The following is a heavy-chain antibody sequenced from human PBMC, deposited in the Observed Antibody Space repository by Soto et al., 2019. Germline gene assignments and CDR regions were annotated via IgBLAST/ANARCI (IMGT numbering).Heavy chain of an antibody. J-gene: IGHJ5*02. CDR3: ARASYSSSKTLLFEP. Sequence: EVQLVESGGGLVQPGGSLRLSCAASRFTFSSFWFHWVRQAPGKGLVWVSQINSDGSNTSYADSVKGRFTISRDNAKNTLYLQMNSLRPYDTAVYYCARASYSSSKTLLFEPWGQGTLVTVSS. D-gene: IGHD6-13*01. V-gene: IGHV3-74*01. CDR1: RFTFSSFW. CDR2: INSDGSNT.